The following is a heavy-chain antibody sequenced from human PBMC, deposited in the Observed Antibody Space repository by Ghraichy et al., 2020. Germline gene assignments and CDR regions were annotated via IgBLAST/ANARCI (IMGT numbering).Heavy chain of an antibody. V-gene: IGHV4-39*01. Sequence: SETLSLTCTVSGDSMRSTSHYWGWIRQPPGKGLEWIGSFYYSGSTYYRPSLKSRVTISVDTSKNQFSLNLRSVTAADTAVYFCARHSGYTYGEIKYWYFDLWGRGTLVTVSS. CDR2: FYYSGST. CDR3: ARHSGYTYGEIKYWYFDL. J-gene: IGHJ2*01. D-gene: IGHD5-18*01. CDR1: GDSMRSTSHY.